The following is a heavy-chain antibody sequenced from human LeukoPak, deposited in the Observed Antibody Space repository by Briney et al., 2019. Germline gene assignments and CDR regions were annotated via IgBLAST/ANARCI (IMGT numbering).Heavy chain of an antibody. CDR2: IGIADDT. V-gene: IGHV3-13*01. D-gene: IGHD5/OR15-5a*01. CDR3: VRGGIRVSGIDAFDI. CDR1: GFTYSNYD. Sequence: GGSLRLSCAASGFTYSNYDMHWVRQGPGGGLEWVSAIGIADDTHYADSVKGRFTISRENARNSLYLQINSLRDGDAAVYYCVRGGIRVSGIDAFDIWGQGTVVTVSS. J-gene: IGHJ3*02.